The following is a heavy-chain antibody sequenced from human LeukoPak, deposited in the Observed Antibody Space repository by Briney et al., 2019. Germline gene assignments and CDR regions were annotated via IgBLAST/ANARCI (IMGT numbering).Heavy chain of an antibody. CDR3: ATDEAATGRLDY. J-gene: IGHJ4*02. V-gene: IGHV3-11*04. CDR2: IGSGGSTK. CDR1: GFNFSDYY. D-gene: IGHD1-1*01. Sequence: GGSLRLSCAASGFNFSDYYMTWIRQAPGKGLEWLSYIGSGGSTKNYADSVKGRFTISRDNAENTLYLQINSLRAEDTAVYYCATDEAATGRLDYWGQGTLVTDSS.